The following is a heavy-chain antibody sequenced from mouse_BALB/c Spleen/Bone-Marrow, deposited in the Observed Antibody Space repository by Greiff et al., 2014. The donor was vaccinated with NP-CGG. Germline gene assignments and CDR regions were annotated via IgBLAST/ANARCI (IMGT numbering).Heavy chain of an antibody. CDR3: ARERNWDSFAY. CDR1: GYTFTSYT. Sequence: VKLQESGAELARPGASVKVSCKASGYTFTSYTMHWVKQRPGQGLEWIGYINPSSGYTNYNQKFKDKATLTADKSSSTAYMQLSSLTSEDSAVYYCARERNWDSFAYWGQGTLVTVSA. D-gene: IGHD4-1*01. CDR2: INPSSGYT. J-gene: IGHJ3*01. V-gene: IGHV1-4*01.